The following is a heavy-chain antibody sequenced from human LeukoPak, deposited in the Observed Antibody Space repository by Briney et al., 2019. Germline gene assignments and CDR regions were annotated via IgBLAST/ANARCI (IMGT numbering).Heavy chain of an antibody. V-gene: IGHV3-33*06. J-gene: IGHJ4*02. D-gene: IGHD1-26*01. CDR1: GFTFSSYA. Sequence: GGSLRLSCAASGFTFSSYAMSWARQAPGKGLEWVAVIWDDGSSKYYGDSVKGRFTISRDNSKNTLYLQMNSLRAEDTAVYYCAKPTRGSGSFLIDFWGQGTLVTVSS. CDR3: AKPTRGSGSFLIDF. CDR2: IWDDGSSK.